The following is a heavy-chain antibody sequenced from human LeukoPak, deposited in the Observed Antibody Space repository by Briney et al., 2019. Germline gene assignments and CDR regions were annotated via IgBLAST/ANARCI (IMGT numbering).Heavy chain of an antibody. CDR3: ATYLGGFDY. V-gene: IGHV4-39*07. J-gene: IGHJ4*02. CDR2: IYHSGST. CDR1: GGSISSNNYY. Sequence: SETLSLMCTVSGGSISSNNYYWGWIRQPPGKGLEWIGSIYHSGSTYYNPSLKSRVTISVDTSKNQFSLKLSSVTAADTAVYYCATYLGGFDYWGQGTLVTVSS. D-gene: IGHD7-27*01.